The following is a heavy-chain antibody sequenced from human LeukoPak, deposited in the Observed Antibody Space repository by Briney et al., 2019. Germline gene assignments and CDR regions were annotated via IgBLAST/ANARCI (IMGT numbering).Heavy chain of an antibody. CDR1: GYTFTSYA. Sequence: ASVKASCKASGYTFTSYAMNWVRQAPGQGLEWMGWINTNTGNPTYAQGFTGRFVFSLDTSVSTAYLQISSLKAEDTAVYYCARLPIAAAGYYYGMDVWGQGTTVTVSS. V-gene: IGHV7-4-1*02. D-gene: IGHD6-13*01. CDR2: INTNTGNP. J-gene: IGHJ6*02. CDR3: ARLPIAAAGYYYGMDV.